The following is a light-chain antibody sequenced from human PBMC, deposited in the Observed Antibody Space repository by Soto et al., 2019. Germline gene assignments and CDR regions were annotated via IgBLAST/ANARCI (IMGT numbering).Light chain of an antibody. Sequence: LTQPASVSGSPGQSITISCTGTSSDVGGYNYVSWYQQHPGKAPKLMIYEVSDRPSGVSNRFSGSKSGNTASLTISGLQAEDEADYYCSSYTSSSTYVFGTGTKVTVL. CDR3: SSYTSSSTYV. CDR2: EVS. J-gene: IGLJ1*01. V-gene: IGLV2-14*01. CDR1: SSDVGGYNY.